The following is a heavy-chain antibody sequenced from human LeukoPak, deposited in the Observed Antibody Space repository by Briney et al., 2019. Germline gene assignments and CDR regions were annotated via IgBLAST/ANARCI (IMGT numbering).Heavy chain of an antibody. CDR2: IIPIFGTA. Sequence: ASVKVSCKASGGTFSSYAISWVRQAPGQGLEWMGGIIPIFGTANYAQKFQGRVTITADESTSTAYMELSSLRSEDTAVYYCARDLTLGGDAFDIWGQGTMVTVSS. CDR3: ARDLTLGGDAFDI. D-gene: IGHD3-16*01. CDR1: GGTFSSYA. V-gene: IGHV1-69*13. J-gene: IGHJ3*02.